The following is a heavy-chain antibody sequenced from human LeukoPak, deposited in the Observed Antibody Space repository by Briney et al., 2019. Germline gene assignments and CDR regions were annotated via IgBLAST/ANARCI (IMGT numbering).Heavy chain of an antibody. D-gene: IGHD1-7*01. CDR2: IKSKTDGGTT. CDR1: GFTFNNAW. V-gene: IGHV3-15*07. Sequence: GGSLRLSCAASGFTFNNAWVNWVRQAPGKGLEWVGRIKSKTDGGTTDYAAPVKGRFTISRDNSKNTLYLQMNSLRAEDTAVYYCASPHTGPDGSNWNFNWFDPWGQGTLVTVSS. CDR3: ASPHTGPDGSNWNFNWFDP. J-gene: IGHJ5*02.